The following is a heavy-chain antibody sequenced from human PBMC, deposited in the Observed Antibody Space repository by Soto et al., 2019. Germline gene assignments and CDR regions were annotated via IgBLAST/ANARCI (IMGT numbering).Heavy chain of an antibody. CDR1: GYRFTRSG. CDR2: IAVYNSET. D-gene: IGHD6-19*01. CDR3: ARGLAFDY. Sequence: QVQLVQSGTEVRKPGASVKVSCKASGYRFTRSGISWVRQAPGQGLEWMGWIAVYNSETKYAQKFRGRVTLTTDTSTSTAYMDLRSLRSDDTAVYYCARGLAFDYWGQGTLVTVSS. V-gene: IGHV1-18*01. J-gene: IGHJ4*02.